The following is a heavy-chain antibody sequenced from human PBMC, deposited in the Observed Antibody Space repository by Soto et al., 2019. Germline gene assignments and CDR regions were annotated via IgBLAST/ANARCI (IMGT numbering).Heavy chain of an antibody. CDR2: IIPIFGTA. D-gene: IGHD1-26*01. CDR1: GGTFSSYA. J-gene: IGHJ5*02. V-gene: IGHV1-69*01. CDR3: ARDALVVATSWFDP. Sequence: QVQLVQSGAEVKKPGSSVKVSCKASGGTFSSYAISWVRQAPGQGLECMGGIIPIFGTANYAQKFHGRVTTTADESTSTAYMELSSLRSEYTAVYYCARDALVVATSWFDPWGQGTLVTVSS.